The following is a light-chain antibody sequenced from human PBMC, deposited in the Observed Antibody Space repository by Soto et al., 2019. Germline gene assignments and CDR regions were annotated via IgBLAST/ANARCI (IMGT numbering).Light chain of an antibody. V-gene: IGLV1-44*01. J-gene: IGLJ3*02. CDR1: TSNIGSNT. CDR3: GAWDNSLKGWV. Sequence: QLVLTQPPSAPGTPGQKVTISCSGNTSNIGSNTVNWYQQFPGTAPKFLIFSTTQRPSGVPARFSGSKSGTSASLAIGGLQPDDEAHYYCGAWDNSLKGWVFGGGTKLTVL. CDR2: STT.